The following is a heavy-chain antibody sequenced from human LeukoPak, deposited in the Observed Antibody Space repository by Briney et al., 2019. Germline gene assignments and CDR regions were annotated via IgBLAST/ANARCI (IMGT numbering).Heavy chain of an antibody. CDR1: GFTFSDYY. D-gene: IGHD7-27*01. CDR3: ARGSNWAFDY. Sequence: HPGGSLRLSCAASGFTFSDYYMSWIRQAPGKGLEWVANINQDGSEKYYVDSVKGRLTISRDNAKNSLYLQMNSLRAEDTAIYYCARGSNWAFDYWGQGTLVTVSS. V-gene: IGHV3-7*03. CDR2: INQDGSEK. J-gene: IGHJ4*02.